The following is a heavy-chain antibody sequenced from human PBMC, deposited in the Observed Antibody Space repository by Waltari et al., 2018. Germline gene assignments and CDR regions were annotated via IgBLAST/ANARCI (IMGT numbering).Heavy chain of an antibody. CDR3: ARETLPGNKIIDY. Sequence: QVHLVQSGAEVKQPGASVRVSCKTSGYTFTAYYLHWVRQDPGQGLEWMAWINSNTGDSQSAQTFEGRVTVTRDTSLTTAYLELSGLRSDDTALYYCARETLPGNKIIDYWGQGTLVTVSS. D-gene: IGHD1-1*01. J-gene: IGHJ4*02. V-gene: IGHV1-2*02. CDR2: INSNTGDS. CDR1: GYTFTAYY.